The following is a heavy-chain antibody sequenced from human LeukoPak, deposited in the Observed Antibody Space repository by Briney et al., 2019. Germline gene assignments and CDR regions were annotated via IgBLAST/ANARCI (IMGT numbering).Heavy chain of an antibody. V-gene: IGHV3-13*01. CDR1: GFTFSSYD. D-gene: IGHD3-10*02. Sequence: GGSLRLSCAASGFTFSSYDMHWVRQATGKGLEWVSAIGAAGDTYYPGSVKCRFTISRENAKNSLYLQMNSLRAGDTAVYYCARALFGELLDYWGQGTTVTVSS. J-gene: IGHJ4*03. CDR3: ARALFGELLDY. CDR2: IGAAGDT.